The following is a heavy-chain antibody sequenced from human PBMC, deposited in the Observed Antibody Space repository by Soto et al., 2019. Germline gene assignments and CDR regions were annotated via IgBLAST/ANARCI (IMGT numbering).Heavy chain of an antibody. V-gene: IGHV1-2*02. CDR2: INPNSGGT. J-gene: IGHJ3*02. D-gene: IGHD3-9*01. Sequence: ASVQVSCKASGYTFTGYYMHWVRQAPGQGLEWMGWINPNSGGTNYAQKFQGRATMTRDTSISTAYMELSRLRSDDTGVYYCARDEKLRYFDWAPGAFDIWGQGTMATVSS. CDR3: ARDEKLRYFDWAPGAFDI. CDR1: GYTFTGYY.